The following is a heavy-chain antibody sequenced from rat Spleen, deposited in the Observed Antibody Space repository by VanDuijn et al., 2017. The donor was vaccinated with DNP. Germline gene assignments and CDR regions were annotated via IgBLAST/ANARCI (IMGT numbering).Heavy chain of an antibody. CDR2: ISYSGST. D-gene: IGHD1-7*01. V-gene: IGHV3-1*01. Sequence: EVQLQESGPGLVKPSQSLSLTCSVTGSSIISNYWAWIRKFPGNKMEWTGYISYSGSTSYNPSLKSRISITRDTSKNQFFLQLNSVTTEDTATYYCARWTRYFDYWGQGAMVTVSS. CDR1: GSSIISNY. CDR3: ARWTRYFDY. J-gene: IGHJ2*01.